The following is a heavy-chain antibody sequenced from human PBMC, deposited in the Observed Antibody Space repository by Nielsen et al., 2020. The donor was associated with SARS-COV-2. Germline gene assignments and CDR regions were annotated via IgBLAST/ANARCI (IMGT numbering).Heavy chain of an antibody. CDR1: GGSVSSNDW. Sequence: SETLSLTCAVSGGSVSSNDWWTWVRQSPGKGLEWIGEVSHSGSTIYNPSLKSRVTLSMDKSKSQFSLRLTSVSAADTAVYFCARGDLVVVPSPLLGLGPIFYSFYLDVWGKGTTVIVSS. D-gene: IGHD2-2*01. CDR3: ARGDLVVVPSPLLGLGPIFYSFYLDV. V-gene: IGHV4-4*02. CDR2: VSHSGST. J-gene: IGHJ6*03.